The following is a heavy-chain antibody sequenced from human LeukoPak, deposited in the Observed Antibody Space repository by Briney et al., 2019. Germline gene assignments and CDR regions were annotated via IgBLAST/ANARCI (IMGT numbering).Heavy chain of an antibody. J-gene: IGHJ4*02. V-gene: IGHV4-39*01. Sequence: MPSETLSLTCTVSGGSISTSNYYWGWIRQPPGKGLEWIGSIYYSGSTYYNPSLKSRVTISVDTSKNQFSLKLSSVTAADTAVYYCASQGIAAAPILDYWGQGTLVTVSS. D-gene: IGHD6-13*01. CDR2: IYYSGST. CDR1: GGSISTSNYY. CDR3: ASQGIAAAPILDY.